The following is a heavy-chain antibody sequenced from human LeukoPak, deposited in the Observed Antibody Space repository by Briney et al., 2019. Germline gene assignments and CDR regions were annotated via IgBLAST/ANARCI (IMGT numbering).Heavy chain of an antibody. D-gene: IGHD3-10*01. CDR2: IRYDGSNK. CDR1: GFTFSSYG. CDR3: AKGFGDYFDY. V-gene: IGHV3-30*02. Sequence: GGSLRLSCAASGFTFSSYGMHWVRQAPGKGLEWVAFIRYDGSNKYYADSVKGQFTISRDNSKNTLYLQMNSLRAEDTAVYYCAKGFGDYFDYWGQGTLVTVSS. J-gene: IGHJ4*02.